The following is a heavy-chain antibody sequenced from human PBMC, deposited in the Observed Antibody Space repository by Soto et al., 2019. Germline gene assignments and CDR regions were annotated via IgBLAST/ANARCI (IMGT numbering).Heavy chain of an antibody. J-gene: IGHJ4*02. Sequence: GGSLRLSCAASGFTFSSYWMSWVRQAPGKGLEWVANIKQDGSEKDYVDSVKGRFTISRDNAKNSLYLQMNSLRAEDTAVYYCARETGGDLNDYWGQGTLVTVSS. V-gene: IGHV3-7*01. D-gene: IGHD4-17*01. CDR1: GFTFSSYW. CDR2: IKQDGSEK. CDR3: ARETGGDLNDY.